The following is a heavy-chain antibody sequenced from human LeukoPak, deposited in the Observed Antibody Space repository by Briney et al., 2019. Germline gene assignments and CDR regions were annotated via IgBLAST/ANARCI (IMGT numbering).Heavy chain of an antibody. CDR1: GDPFSNHGDYR. J-gene: IGHJ4*02. Sequence: SETLSLTCTVSGDPFSNHGDYRRTWIRQPPGKGLEWIGYSYHFGSTNYNPSLKSRVTISVDTSKNQFSLKLTSVTAADTAVYNCAREYSGFDYWGQGTLVTVSS. CDR2: SYHFGST. D-gene: IGHD5-12*01. CDR3: AREYSGFDY. V-gene: IGHV4-61*08.